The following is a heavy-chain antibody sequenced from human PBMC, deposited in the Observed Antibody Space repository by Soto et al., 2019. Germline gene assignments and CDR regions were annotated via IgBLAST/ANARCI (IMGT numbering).Heavy chain of an antibody. CDR1: GYTFTSYD. Sequence: QVQQVQSGADVKRPGASVKVSCKASGYTFTSYDINWVRQATGQGLEWMGWMNPNSGNTGFAQKFQGRVTMTRNTSISTAYMELSSLRSEDTAVYYCARGRRVPAAIRTQSDYYYYMDVWGKGTTVTVSS. V-gene: IGHV1-8*01. CDR3: ARGRRVPAAIRTQSDYYYYMDV. CDR2: MNPNSGNT. D-gene: IGHD2-2*02. J-gene: IGHJ6*03.